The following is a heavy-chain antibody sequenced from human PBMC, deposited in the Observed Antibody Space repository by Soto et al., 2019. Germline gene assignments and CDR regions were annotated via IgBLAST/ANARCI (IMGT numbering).Heavy chain of an antibody. CDR2: ISSSSSTI. J-gene: IGHJ5*02. CDR3: ARVIWSGHLTSDL. Sequence: EVQVVESGGGLVQPGGSLRLSCAASGFIFSSNSMNWVRQAPGKGLEWISYISSSSSTIYADSVKGRFTISRDNAKHSLYLQMNSLRDEDTAVYYCARVIWSGHLTSDLWGQGTLVTVSS. CDR1: GFIFSSNS. D-gene: IGHD3-3*01. V-gene: IGHV3-48*02.